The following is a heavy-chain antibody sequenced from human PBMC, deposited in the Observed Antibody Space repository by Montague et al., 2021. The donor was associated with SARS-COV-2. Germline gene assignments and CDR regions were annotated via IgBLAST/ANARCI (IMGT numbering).Heavy chain of an antibody. CDR3: AKERQLIGDDAFDI. V-gene: IGHV3-23*01. CDR2: ISCDGGNT. J-gene: IGHJ3*02. Sequence: SLRLSCAASGFTFDSYAMNWVRQAPGKGLELVSTISCDGGNTYYSDSVKGRFTISRDKSKNTLYLQMNSLRAEDTAVYYCAKERQLIGDDAFDIWGQGTMVTVSS. CDR1: GFTFDSYA. D-gene: IGHD6-13*01.